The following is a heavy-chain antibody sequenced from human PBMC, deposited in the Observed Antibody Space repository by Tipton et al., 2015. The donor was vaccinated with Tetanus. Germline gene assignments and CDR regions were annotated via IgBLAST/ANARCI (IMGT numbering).Heavy chain of an antibody. J-gene: IGHJ5*02. CDR3: ATHCSGGSCYSGRFDP. V-gene: IGHV1-69*01. Sequence: QLVQSGAEVKKPGSSVKVSCKASGGTLSSYAISWVRQAPGQGLEWMGGIIPIFGTANYAQKFQGRVTITADESTSTAYMELSSLRSEDTAVYYCATHCSGGSCYSGRFDPWGQGTLVTVSS. D-gene: IGHD2-15*01. CDR1: GGTLSSYA. CDR2: IIPIFGTA.